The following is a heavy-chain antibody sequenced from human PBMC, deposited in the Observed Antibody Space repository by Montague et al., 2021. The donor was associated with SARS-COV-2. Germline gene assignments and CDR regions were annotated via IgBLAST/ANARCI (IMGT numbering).Heavy chain of an antibody. CDR2: ISSSSSYI. CDR1: GFTFGSYS. D-gene: IGHD3-10*01. V-gene: IGHV3-21*01. CDR3: ARGGYYYYGSVAGHNDAFDI. Sequence: SLRLSCAASGFTFGSYSMNWVRQAPGKGLEWVSSISSSSSYIYYADSVKGRFTISRDNAKNSLYLQMNSLRAEDTAVYYCARGGYYYYGSVAGHNDAFDIGGQVSWSPSLQ. J-gene: IGHJ3*02.